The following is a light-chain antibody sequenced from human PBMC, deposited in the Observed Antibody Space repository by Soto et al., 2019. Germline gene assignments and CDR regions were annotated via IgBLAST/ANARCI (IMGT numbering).Light chain of an antibody. CDR1: QSVSSN. CDR2: GAS. V-gene: IGKV3-15*01. CDR3: QQYNNWPGT. Sequence: EIVMTQSPATLSVSPGERATLSCRASQSVSSNLAWYQQKPGQAPRLLIYGASTRATGIPARFSGSGSGTEFTLTISSLQSEDFAVYYCQQYNNWPGTLGLRTKLDI. J-gene: IGKJ1*01.